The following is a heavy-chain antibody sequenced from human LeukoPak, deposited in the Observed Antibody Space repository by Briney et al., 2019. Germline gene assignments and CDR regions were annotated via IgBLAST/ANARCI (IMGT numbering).Heavy chain of an antibody. V-gene: IGHV3-23*01. CDR1: GFTFSSYA. D-gene: IGHD6-19*01. J-gene: IGHJ3*02. CDR2: ISGSADNT. Sequence: GGSLRLSCAASGFTFSSYAMSWVRQAPGKGLEWVSAISGSADNTYYADSVKGRFTISRDSSKNTLYLQMDSLRAEDTAIYYCAKDQSRSSGWYAVLSAFDIWGQGTKVTVSS. CDR3: AKDQSRSSGWYAVLSAFDI.